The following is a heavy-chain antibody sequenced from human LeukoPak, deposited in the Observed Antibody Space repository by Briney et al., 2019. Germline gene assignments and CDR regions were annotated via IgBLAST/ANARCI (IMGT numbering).Heavy chain of an antibody. V-gene: IGHV3-21*01. CDR1: GFTFSSYS. Sequence: GGSLRLSCAASGFTFSSYSMNWVRQAPGKGLEWVSFISSSSSYIYYADSVKGRFTISRDNAKNSLYLQMNSLRAEDTAVYYCARGVPKTSYYYYYMDVWGKGTTVTVSS. D-gene: IGHD4-11*01. J-gene: IGHJ6*03. CDR3: ARGVPKTSYYYYYMDV. CDR2: ISSSSSYI.